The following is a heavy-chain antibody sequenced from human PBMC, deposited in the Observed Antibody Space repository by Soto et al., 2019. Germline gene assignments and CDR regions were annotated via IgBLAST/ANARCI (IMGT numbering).Heavy chain of an antibody. CDR1: GYTLTELS. CDR2: FDPEDGET. Sequence: QVQLVQSGAEVKKPGASVKVSCKVSGYTLTELSMHWVRQAPGKGLEWMGGFDPEDGETIYAQKFQGRVTMTEDTSTDTAYMELSSLRSEDTAVYYCATDVSYGDYERHYYYGMDVWGQGTTVTVSS. CDR3: ATDVSYGDYERHYYYGMDV. D-gene: IGHD4-17*01. V-gene: IGHV1-24*01. J-gene: IGHJ6*02.